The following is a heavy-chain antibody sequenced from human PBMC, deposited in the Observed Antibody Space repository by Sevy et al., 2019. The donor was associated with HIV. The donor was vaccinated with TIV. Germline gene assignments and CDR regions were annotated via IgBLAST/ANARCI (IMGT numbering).Heavy chain of an antibody. CDR2: IYYSGST. CDR3: ARGNYGSGRAWFDP. Sequence: SETLSLTCTVSGGSISSGGYYWSWIRQHPGKGLEGIGYIYYSGSTYYNPSLKSRVTISLDTSKNQFSLKLRSVTAADTAVYYCARGNYGSGRAWFDPWGQGTLVTVSS. V-gene: IGHV4-31*03. J-gene: IGHJ5*02. CDR1: GGSISSGGYY. D-gene: IGHD3-10*01.